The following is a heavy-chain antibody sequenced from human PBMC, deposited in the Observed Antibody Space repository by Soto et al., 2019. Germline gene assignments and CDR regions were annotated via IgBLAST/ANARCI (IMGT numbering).Heavy chain of an antibody. Sequence: EVQLLESGGGLVQPGGSLRLSCAASGFTFSSYAMSWVRQAPGKGLEWVSAISGSGGSTYYADSVQGRFTISRDNSKNPLYLQMNSLRAEDTAVYYCAKDEVCYGAGSVDYLDVWGKGTTVTVSS. J-gene: IGHJ6*03. V-gene: IGHV3-23*01. CDR1: GFTFSSYA. CDR3: AKDEVCYGAGSVDYLDV. CDR2: ISGSGGST. D-gene: IGHD3-10*01.